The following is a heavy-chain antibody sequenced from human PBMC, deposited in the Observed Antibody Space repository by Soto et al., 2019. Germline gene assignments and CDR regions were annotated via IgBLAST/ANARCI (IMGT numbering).Heavy chain of an antibody. V-gene: IGHV4-59*01. CDR1: GGSISSYY. CDR3: ARTYYYGSGSYYWPFDY. J-gene: IGHJ4*02. Sequence: QVQLQESGPGLVKPSETLSLTCTVSGGSISSYYWSWIRQPPGKGLEWIGYIYYSGSTNYNPSLKSRVTISVDTSKNQFSLKLSSVTAADTAVYYWARTYYYGSGSYYWPFDYWGQGTLVTVSS. CDR2: IYYSGST. D-gene: IGHD3-10*01.